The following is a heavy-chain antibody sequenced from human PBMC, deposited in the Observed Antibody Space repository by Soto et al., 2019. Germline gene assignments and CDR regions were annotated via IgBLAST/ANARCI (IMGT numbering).Heavy chain of an antibody. CDR2: INPNTGGT. J-gene: IGHJ4*01. V-gene: IGHV1-2*02. CDR1: GYTFTDSS. D-gene: IGHD2-2*01. Sequence: GASVKVSCKASGYTFTDSSIHWVRQAPGQGLEWMGWINPNTGGTNYAQSFLGRVTLTRDTSISTAYMEVNRLRSDDMAVYYCARGSPSATSCYDFWGHGTLVTVSS. CDR3: ARGSPSATSCYDF.